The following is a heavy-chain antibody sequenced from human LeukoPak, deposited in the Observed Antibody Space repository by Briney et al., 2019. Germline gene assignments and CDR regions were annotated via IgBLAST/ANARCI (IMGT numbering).Heavy chain of an antibody. J-gene: IGHJ6*02. Sequence: ASVKVSCKPSGYDFSIYSLNWVRQVPGQGPEWMGWMNTNTGKATYAQDFRGRFVFSYDSSVSTAYLEITSLKAADTAVYYCAREEGGLDVWGQGTTVIVSS. CDR2: MNTNTGKA. CDR1: GYDFSIYS. CDR3: AREEGGLDV. V-gene: IGHV7-4-1*02.